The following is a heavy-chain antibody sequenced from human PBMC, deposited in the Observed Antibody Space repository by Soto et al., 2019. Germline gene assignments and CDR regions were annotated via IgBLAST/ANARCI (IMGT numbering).Heavy chain of an antibody. Sequence: PSETLSLTCTVSGASISGYYWSWIRKSAGKGLEWIGRIYATGTTDYNPSLKSRVMMSVDTSKKQFSLRLRSVTAADTAVYYCVRDGTKTLRDWFDPWGQGISVTGS. V-gene: IGHV4-4*07. CDR3: VRDGTKTLRDWFDP. J-gene: IGHJ5*02. CDR1: GASISGYY. CDR2: IYATGTT. D-gene: IGHD1-1*01.